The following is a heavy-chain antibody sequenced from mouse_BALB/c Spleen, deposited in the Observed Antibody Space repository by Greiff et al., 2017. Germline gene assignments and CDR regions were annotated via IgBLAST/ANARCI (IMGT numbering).Heavy chain of an antibody. D-gene: IGHD2-3*01. CDR3: ARTYDGFAMDY. CDR2: ISSGGST. V-gene: IGHV5-6-5*01. CDR1: GFTFSSYA. J-gene: IGHJ4*01. Sequence: VQLKESGGGLVKPGGSLKLSCAASGFTFSSYAMSWVRQTPEKRLEWVASISSGGSTYYPDSVKGRFTISRDNARNILYLQMSSLRSEDTAMYYCARTYDGFAMDYWGQGTSVTVSS.